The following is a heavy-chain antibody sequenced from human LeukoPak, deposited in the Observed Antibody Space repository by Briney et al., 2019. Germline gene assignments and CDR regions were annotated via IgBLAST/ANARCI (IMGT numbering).Heavy chain of an antibody. V-gene: IGHV4-59*01. Sequence: KPSETLSLTYTVSTRSINNYYGSCIRQPPGKGLEWIGYIYYNGHTNYNPSLKSRVTLSVDTSKNQFSLKLASVTAADTALCLCAGGDGYNDAVDYWGQGTLVTVSS. D-gene: IGHD5-24*01. J-gene: IGHJ4*02. CDR3: AGGDGYNDAVDY. CDR2: IYYNGHT. CDR1: TRSINNYY.